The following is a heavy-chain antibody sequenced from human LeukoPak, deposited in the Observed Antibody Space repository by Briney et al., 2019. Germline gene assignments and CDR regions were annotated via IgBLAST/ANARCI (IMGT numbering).Heavy chain of an antibody. Sequence: SVKVSCKASGGTFSSYAISWVRQAPGQGLEWMGGIIPIFGTANYAQKFQGRVTITADESTSTAYMELSSLRSEDTAVYYCARTWDVLDWFDPWGQGTLVTVSS. D-gene: IGHD2-8*01. J-gene: IGHJ5*02. CDR2: IIPIFGTA. CDR3: ARTWDVLDWFDP. CDR1: GGTFSSYA. V-gene: IGHV1-69*13.